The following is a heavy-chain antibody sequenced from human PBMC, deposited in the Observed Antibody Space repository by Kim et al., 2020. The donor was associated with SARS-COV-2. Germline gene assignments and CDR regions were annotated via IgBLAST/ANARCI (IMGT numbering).Heavy chain of an antibody. V-gene: IGHV3-7*04. Sequence: EGGEKYYVDSVKGRFTISRDNAKNSLYLETNSLRAEDTAVYFCARGNALAYWGQGTLVTVSS. D-gene: IGHD3-16*01. CDR3: ARGNALAY. J-gene: IGHJ4*02. CDR2: EGGEK.